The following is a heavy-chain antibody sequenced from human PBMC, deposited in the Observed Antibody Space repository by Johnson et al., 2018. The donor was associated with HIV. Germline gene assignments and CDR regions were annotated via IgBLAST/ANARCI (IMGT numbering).Heavy chain of an antibody. CDR2: INWNGGST. CDR1: GFTFDDYG. D-gene: IGHD3-22*01. Sequence: MQLVESGGGVVPPGGSLRLSCAASGFTFDDYGMNWVRQAPGKGLEWVSGINWNGGSTGYADSVKGRFTISRNNSKNPMYLQMNSLRVEDTDVYYCAKDPSGYISMMEVSRGALDIWCQGTKVTVSS. V-gene: IGHV3-20*04. CDR3: AKDPSGYISMMEVSRGALDI. J-gene: IGHJ3*02.